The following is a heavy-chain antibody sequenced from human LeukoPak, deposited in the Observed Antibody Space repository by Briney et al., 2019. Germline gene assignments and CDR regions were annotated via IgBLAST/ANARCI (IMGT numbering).Heavy chain of an antibody. J-gene: IGHJ5*02. V-gene: IGHV4-39*01. CDR1: GGSISSSSYY. D-gene: IGHD2-2*02. Sequence: SETLSLTCTVSGGSISSSSYYWGWIRQPPGKGLEWIGSIYYSGSTYYNPSLKIRVTISVDTSKNQFSLKLSSVTAAYTAVYYCARHVTAIVVVPAAIGLDPWGQGTLVTVSS. CDR3: ARHVTAIVVVPAAIGLDP. CDR2: IYYSGST.